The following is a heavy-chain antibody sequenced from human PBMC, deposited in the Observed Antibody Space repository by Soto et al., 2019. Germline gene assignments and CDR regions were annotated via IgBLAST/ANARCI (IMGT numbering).Heavy chain of an antibody. CDR3: ARGPTSGAFDI. CDR1: GFTFSSSD. J-gene: IGHJ3*02. CDR2: ISSDTKRQ. Sequence: QVQLVESGGGVVQPGRSLRLSCAASGFTFSSSDIHWVRQTPGKGLEWVAHISSDTKRQYYADPVKGRFTGFRDNSKNTVYLQMSSLRAEDTALYYCARGPTSGAFDIWGQGTMVTVSS. V-gene: IGHV3-30*03. D-gene: IGHD1-26*01.